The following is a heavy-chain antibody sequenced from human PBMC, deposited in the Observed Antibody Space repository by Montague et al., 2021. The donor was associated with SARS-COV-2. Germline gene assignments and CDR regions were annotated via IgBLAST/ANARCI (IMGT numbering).Heavy chain of an antibody. CDR2: IDHRGNT. D-gene: IGHD2/OR15-2a*01. CDR3: ARVDKSQYYWDNGRFYPTTRRHYFSIMDD. CDR1: GESLSDYY. J-gene: IGHJ6*02. Sequence: SDTLSLTRVVKGESLSDYYWAWVRQTAGVGLEWIGEIDHRGNTNXNPSLETRITMSVDRPQNQFSLNLRSVTAADTGVYYCARVDKSQYYWDNGRFYPTTRRHYFSIMDDWGQGTTVIVSS. V-gene: IGHV4-34*01.